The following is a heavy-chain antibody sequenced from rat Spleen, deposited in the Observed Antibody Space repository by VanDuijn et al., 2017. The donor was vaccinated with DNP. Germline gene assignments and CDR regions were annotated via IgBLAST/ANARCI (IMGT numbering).Heavy chain of an antibody. V-gene: IGHV5-27*01. CDR2: ITNTGDST. J-gene: IGHJ3*01. CDR3: TTAFYGNYREREYNWFAY. CDR1: GFTFSNYY. Sequence: EVQLVESGGGLVQPGRSMKLSCAALGFTFSNYYMAWVRQAPTKGLEWVASITNTGDSTYYSDSVKGRFTISRDNAKNTHYLQINSLRSEDTATYYCTTAFYGNYREREYNWFAYWGQGTLVTVSS. D-gene: IGHD1-11*01.